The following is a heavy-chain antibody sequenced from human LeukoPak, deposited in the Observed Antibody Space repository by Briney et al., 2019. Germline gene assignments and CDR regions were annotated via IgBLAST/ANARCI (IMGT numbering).Heavy chain of an antibody. CDR3: ARDIRTGAPDYFDS. CDR2: TSIDQGIK. J-gene: IGHJ4*02. CDR1: GFRFTSYD. Sequence: GGSLRLSCAASGFRFTSYDIHWVRQAPGKGLEWVAVTSIDQGIKFYTDSVKGRFTISRDNSKNTLYLEMNSLRVDDTAVYFCARDIRTGAPDYFDSWGQGTLVTVSS. V-gene: IGHV3-30*04. D-gene: IGHD1-14*01.